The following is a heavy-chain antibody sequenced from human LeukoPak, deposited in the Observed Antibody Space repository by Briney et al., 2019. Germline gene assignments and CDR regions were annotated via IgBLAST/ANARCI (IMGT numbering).Heavy chain of an antibody. CDR1: GGSISSSSYY. Sequence: SETLSLTCTVSGGSISSSSYYWAWIRQPPGKGLEWIGGISYSGSTYYNPSLKSRVTMSVDTSKNQFSLRLSPVTAADTAVYYCARTYGGNPGPWFGPWGQGTLVTVSS. V-gene: IGHV4-39*07. CDR2: ISYSGST. CDR3: ARTYGGNPGPWFGP. J-gene: IGHJ5*02. D-gene: IGHD4-23*01.